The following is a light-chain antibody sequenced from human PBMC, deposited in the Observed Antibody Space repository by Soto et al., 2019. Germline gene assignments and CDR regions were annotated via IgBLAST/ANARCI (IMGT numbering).Light chain of an antibody. CDR3: SSYTSRSTYV. CDR2: DVN. V-gene: IGLV2-14*03. Sequence: QSVLTQPASVSGSPGQSITISCTGTSSDVGGYNFVSWYQQHPGKAPKLMIYDVNNRPSGVSNRFSGSKSGNTASLTISGLQAEDEADYYCSSYTSRSTYVFVTGTKVTVL. J-gene: IGLJ1*01. CDR1: SSDVGGYNF.